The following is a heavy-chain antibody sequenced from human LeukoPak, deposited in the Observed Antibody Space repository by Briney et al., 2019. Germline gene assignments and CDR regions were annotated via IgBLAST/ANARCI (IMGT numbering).Heavy chain of an antibody. CDR3: ATVLS. Sequence: GASVEVSFKASTFTSYFMHWLRQAPGQGPEWMGWVIPSSGDTKYAQKFQGRVTMTRDTSINTAYMELSALTSDDTAMYFCATVLSWGQGTLVTVSS. J-gene: IGHJ4*02. D-gene: IGHD6-6*01. CDR1: TFTSYF. V-gene: IGHV1-2*02. CDR2: VIPSSGDT.